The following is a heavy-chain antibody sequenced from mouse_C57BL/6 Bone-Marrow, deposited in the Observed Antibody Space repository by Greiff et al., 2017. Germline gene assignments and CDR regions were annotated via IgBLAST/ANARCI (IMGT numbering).Heavy chain of an antibody. V-gene: IGHV1-62-2*01. Sequence: VQLQQSGAELVKPGASVKLSCKASGYTFTEYTIHWVKQRPGQGLEWIGWFYPGSGSIKYNEKFKDKATLTADKSSSTVYMELSSLTSDDSAVXFCAKHERRYDYGSWFAYWGQGTLVTVSA. CDR1: GYTFTEYT. CDR3: AKHERRYDYGSWFAY. J-gene: IGHJ3*01. D-gene: IGHD2-4*01. CDR2: FYPGSGSI.